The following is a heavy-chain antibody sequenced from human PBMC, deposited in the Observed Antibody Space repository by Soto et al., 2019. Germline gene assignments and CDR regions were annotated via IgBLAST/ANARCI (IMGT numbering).Heavy chain of an antibody. CDR3: AKGRSYYYYYGVDV. CDR1: GYTFSRYG. Sequence: ASVKVSCKASGYTFSRYGIGWVRQAPGQGLDWMGWISTYNGYTEYAQKVQGRVTMTTDTSTSTAYMELRSLRSDDTALYYCAKGRSYYYYYGVDVWGQGTTVTVSS. CDR2: ISTYNGYT. V-gene: IGHV1-18*01. J-gene: IGHJ6*02.